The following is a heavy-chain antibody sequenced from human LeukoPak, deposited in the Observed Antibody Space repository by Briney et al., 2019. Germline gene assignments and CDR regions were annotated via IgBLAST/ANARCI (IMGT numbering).Heavy chain of an antibody. V-gene: IGHV3-66*01. CDR2: IYSGGST. CDR3: AREQTFPYFDS. J-gene: IGHJ4*02. CDR1: GFTVSKNY. Sequence: GGSLRLSCAASGFTVSKNYMNWVRQAPGKGLEWVPVIYSGGSTYYADSVKGRFTISRDNSKNTLYLQMNSLRAEDTAVYYCAREQTFPYFDSWGQGTLVTVSS. D-gene: IGHD3-16*01.